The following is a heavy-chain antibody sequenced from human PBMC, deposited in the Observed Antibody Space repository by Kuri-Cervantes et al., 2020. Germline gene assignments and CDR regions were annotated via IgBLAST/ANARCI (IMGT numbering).Heavy chain of an antibody. CDR1: GFTFSSYS. V-gene: IGHV3-48*01. Sequence: GGSLRLSCAASGFTFSSYSMNWVRQAPGKGLEWVSYISSSSSTIYYADSVKGRFTISRDSSNNTLSLQMNSLTTEDTAMYYCAKDGSRRFVLYYFDNWGQGTRVTVSS. CDR2: ISSSSSTI. J-gene: IGHJ4*02. D-gene: IGHD2-15*01. CDR3: AKDGSRRFVLYYFDN.